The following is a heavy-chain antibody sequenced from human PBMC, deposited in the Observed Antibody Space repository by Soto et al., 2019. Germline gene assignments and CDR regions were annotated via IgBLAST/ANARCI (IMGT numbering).Heavy chain of an antibody. CDR3: ARDLGRYFDWLLYGDYYYGMDV. V-gene: IGHV1-69*13. Sequence: ASVKVSCKASGGTFSSYAISWVRQAPGQGLEWVGGIIPIFGTANYAQKFQGRVTITADESTSTAYMELSSLRSEDTAVYYCARDLGRYFDWLLYGDYYYGMDVWGQGTTVTVSS. CDR2: IIPIFGTA. J-gene: IGHJ6*02. D-gene: IGHD3-9*01. CDR1: GGTFSSYA.